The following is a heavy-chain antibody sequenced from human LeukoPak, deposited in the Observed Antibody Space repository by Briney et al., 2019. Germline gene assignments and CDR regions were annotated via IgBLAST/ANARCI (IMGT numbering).Heavy chain of an antibody. V-gene: IGHV1-18*01. CDR1: GGTFSSYA. D-gene: IGHD2-21*01. Sequence: ASVKVSCKASGGTFSSYAISWVRQAPGQGLEWMGWISAYNGNTNYAQKLQGRVTMATDTSTSTAYMELRSLRSDDTAVYYCASAVVPYYFDYWGQGTLVTVSS. CDR3: ASAVVPYYFDY. CDR2: ISAYNGNT. J-gene: IGHJ4*02.